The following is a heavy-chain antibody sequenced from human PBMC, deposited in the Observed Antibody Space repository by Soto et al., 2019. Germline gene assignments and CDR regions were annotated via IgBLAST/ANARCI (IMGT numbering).Heavy chain of an antibody. D-gene: IGHD4-4*01. V-gene: IGHV3-74*01. CDR1: GFTFSSDW. J-gene: IGHJ4*02. CDR2: INMDGSST. CDR3: ARGPRGLYGNDY. Sequence: GGSLRLSCAASGFTFSSDWMHWVRQAAGKWLVWVSRINMDGSSTNYADSVKGRFTISRDNAKNTLYLQMNSLRADDTAVYYCARGPRGLYGNDYWGQGALVTVSS.